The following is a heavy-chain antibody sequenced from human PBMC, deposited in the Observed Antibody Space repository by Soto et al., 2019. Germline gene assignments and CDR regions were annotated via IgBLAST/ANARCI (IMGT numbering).Heavy chain of an antibody. D-gene: IGHD3-16*01. Sequence: EVQLVESGGGLVQPGGSLRLSCAASGFTVSTKYMGWVRQAPGKGLEWVSVIYSGGSTFYADSVRGRFTISRDNSKNTVNLQMNSLRAEDTAVYHCARDPWAADYWGQGTLVTVSS. CDR3: ARDPWAADY. CDR2: IYSGGST. CDR1: GFTVSTKY. V-gene: IGHV3-66*01. J-gene: IGHJ4*02.